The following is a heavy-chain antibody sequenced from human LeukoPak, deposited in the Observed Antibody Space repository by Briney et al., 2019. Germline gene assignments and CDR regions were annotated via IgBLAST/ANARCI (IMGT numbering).Heavy chain of an antibody. D-gene: IGHD3-9*01. CDR1: GGSISSGGYY. V-gene: IGHV4-39*07. CDR3: ARVNVALRYFDWLPINSDY. Sequence: SETLSLTCTVSGGSISSGGYYWGWIRQPPGKGLEWIGRIYYSGSTSYNPSLKSRVTISIDTPNNQFSLKLTSVTAADTAVYYCARVNVALRYFDWLPINSDYWGQGTLVTISS. CDR2: IYYSGST. J-gene: IGHJ4*02.